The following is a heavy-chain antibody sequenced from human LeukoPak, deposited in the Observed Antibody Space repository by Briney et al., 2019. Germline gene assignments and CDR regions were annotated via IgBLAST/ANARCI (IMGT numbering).Heavy chain of an antibody. CDR1: GFTFSTYG. J-gene: IGHJ4*02. Sequence: GGSLRLSCAASGFTFSTYGMHWVRQAPGKGRERVAVITNDGNYEKYADAVRGRFTISRDNSKNTLYLQMNSLSAEDTAVYYCARDSITGDNSLDFWGRGTLVTVSS. D-gene: IGHD1-14*01. V-gene: IGHV3-33*05. CDR3: ARDSITGDNSLDF. CDR2: ITNDGNYE.